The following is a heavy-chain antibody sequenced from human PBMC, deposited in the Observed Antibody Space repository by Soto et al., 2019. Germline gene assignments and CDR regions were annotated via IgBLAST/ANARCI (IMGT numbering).Heavy chain of an antibody. CDR3: AQHDWFAP. V-gene: IGHV3-66*04. Sequence: PGGSLRLSCVVSGFTVSSHYMIWVRQAPGKGLEWVSVIYSGGSTYYADSVKGRFTISRDSSKNTLYLQMNSLRAEDTAVYYRAQHDWFAPWVQGTLVTVSS. CDR1: GFTVSSHY. CDR2: IYSGGST. J-gene: IGHJ5*02.